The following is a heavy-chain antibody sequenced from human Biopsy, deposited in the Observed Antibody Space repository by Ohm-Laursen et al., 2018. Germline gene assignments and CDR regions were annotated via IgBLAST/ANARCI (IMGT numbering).Heavy chain of an antibody. CDR3: ARRPYTRDNWFDP. J-gene: IGHJ5*02. V-gene: IGHV4-4*08. CDR2: IYSSGGT. CDR1: GGSISGYY. D-gene: IGHD2-2*01. Sequence: SETLSLTCSISGGSISGYYWNWIRQPPGKGLEWIGYIYSSGGTDYNPSLKSRVTISLDTSKNQFSLTLTSVTVADTAIYYCARRPYTRDNWFDPWGQGTLVTVSS.